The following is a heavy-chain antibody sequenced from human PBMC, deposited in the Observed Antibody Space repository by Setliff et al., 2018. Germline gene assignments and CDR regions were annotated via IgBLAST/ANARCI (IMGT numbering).Heavy chain of an antibody. V-gene: IGHV4-39*07. CDR1: GGSISNSTFY. D-gene: IGHD1-1*01. CDR3: AKGGGRYHSDS. CDR2: INYYGSIFDDGTTYST. J-gene: IGHJ4*02. Sequence: PSETLSLTCTVSGGSISNSTFYWGWIRQPPGKGLEWIGSINYYGSIFDDGTTYSTYYSPSLKSRVTISIDKSNNQFSLKLTSMTAADTAVYYCAKGGGRYHSDSWGQGILVTVS.